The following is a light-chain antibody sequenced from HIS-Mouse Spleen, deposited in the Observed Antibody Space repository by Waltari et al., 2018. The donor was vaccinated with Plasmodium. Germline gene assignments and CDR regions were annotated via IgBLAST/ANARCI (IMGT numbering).Light chain of an antibody. J-gene: IGKJ4*01. Sequence: EIVLTQSPCTLSWSPGERATLSCRASQSVSSSYLAWYQQKPGQAPRLRIYGASSRATGIPDRCSGSGSGTDFTLTISRLEPEDFAVYYCQQYGSSPGTFGGGTKVEIK. CDR2: GAS. CDR3: QQYGSSPGT. CDR1: QSVSSSY. V-gene: IGKV3-20*01.